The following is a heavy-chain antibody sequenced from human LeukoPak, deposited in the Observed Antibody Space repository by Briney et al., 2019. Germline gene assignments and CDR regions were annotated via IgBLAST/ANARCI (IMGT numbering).Heavy chain of an antibody. CDR3: TRGSRTTIFGVVTSFDY. D-gene: IGHD3-3*01. Sequence: PGRSLRLSCTASGFTFGDYAMSWFRQAPGKGLEWVGFIRSKAYGGTTEYAASVKGRFTISRDDSKSIAYLQMNSLKTEDTAVYYCTRGSRTTIFGVVTSFDYWGQGTLVTVSS. CDR2: IRSKAYGGTT. CDR1: GFTFGDYA. J-gene: IGHJ4*02. V-gene: IGHV3-49*03.